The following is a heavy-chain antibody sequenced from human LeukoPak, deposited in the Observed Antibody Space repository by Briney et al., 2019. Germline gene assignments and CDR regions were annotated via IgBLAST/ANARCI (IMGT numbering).Heavy chain of an antibody. Sequence: VGSLRLSCAASGFTFSRYWMSWVRQAPGKGLEWVANIKQDGSEKYYVDSVKGRFTISRDNAKNSMYLQMNSLRAEDTAVYYCARESMGVDIVVVPTPFDAFALWGQGTMVTVSS. D-gene: IGHD2-2*01. CDR1: GFTFSRYW. CDR2: IKQDGSEK. V-gene: IGHV3-7*01. CDR3: ARESMGVDIVVVPTPFDAFAL. J-gene: IGHJ3*01.